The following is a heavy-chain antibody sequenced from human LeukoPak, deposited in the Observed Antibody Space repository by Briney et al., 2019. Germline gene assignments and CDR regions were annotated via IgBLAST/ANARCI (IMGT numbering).Heavy chain of an antibody. CDR2: ISWNSGSI. CDR3: AKGYYYDSSGSFDAFDI. J-gene: IGHJ3*02. CDR1: GFTFDDYA. V-gene: IGHV3-9*01. Sequence: GRSLRLSCAASGFTFDDYAMHWVRQAPGKGLEWVSGISWNSGSIGYADSVKGRFTISRDNSKNTLYLQMNSLRAEDTAVYYCAKGYYYDSSGSFDAFDIWGQGTMVTVSS. D-gene: IGHD3-22*01.